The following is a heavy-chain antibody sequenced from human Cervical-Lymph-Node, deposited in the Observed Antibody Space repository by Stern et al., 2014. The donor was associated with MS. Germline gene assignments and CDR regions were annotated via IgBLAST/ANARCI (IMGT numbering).Heavy chain of an antibody. V-gene: IGHV4-59*01. CDR3: ARGGSSSPPFDY. CDR2: IYYSGST. D-gene: IGHD6-6*01. J-gene: IGHJ4*02. Sequence: QVQLQESGPGLVKPSETLSLTCTVSGGPISYYYWSWIRQPPGKGLEWIGYIYYSGSTNYNPSLKSRVTISVDTSKNQFSLKLSSVTAADPAVYYCARGGSSSPPFDYWGQGTLVTVSS. CDR1: GGPISYYY.